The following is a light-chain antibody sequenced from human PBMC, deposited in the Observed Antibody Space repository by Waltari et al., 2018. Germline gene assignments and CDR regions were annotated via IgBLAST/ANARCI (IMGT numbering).Light chain of an antibody. CDR3: QQRSNWNT. CDR1: QSVGSS. J-gene: IGKJ2*01. CDR2: NAS. Sequence: ETVLTQSPVTLSLSPGEGATLSCKASQSVGSSLAWYQQKPGQAPRLLIYNASNRAAGIPARFSGRGSGTDFTLPISSLEPEDFAVYYCQQRSNWNTFGQGTKLEIK. V-gene: IGKV3-11*01.